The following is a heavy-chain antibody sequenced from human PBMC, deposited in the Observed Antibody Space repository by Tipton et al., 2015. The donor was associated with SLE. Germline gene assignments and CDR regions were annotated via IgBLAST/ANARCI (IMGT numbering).Heavy chain of an antibody. D-gene: IGHD7-27*01. CDR3: GRDYPTGEWDY. V-gene: IGHV4-61*03. Sequence: TLSLTCTVSGASVNSGNYYWSWIRQPPGKGLEWIGYIYYTGSTNYNPSLKSRVTMSVDPSKNHFSLKLSSVTAADTAVYFCGRDYPTGEWDYCGQGTLVTVSS. J-gene: IGHJ4*02. CDR1: GASVNSGNYY. CDR2: IYYTGST.